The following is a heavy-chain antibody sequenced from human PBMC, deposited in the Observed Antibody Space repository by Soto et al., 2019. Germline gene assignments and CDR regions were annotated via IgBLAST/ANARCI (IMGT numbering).Heavy chain of an antibody. Sequence: GGSLRLSCAASGFTFSSYAMHWVRQAPGKGLEWVAVISYDGSNKYHADSVKGRFTISRDNSKNTLYLQMNSLRAEDTAVYYCARVVRSSSVYYYGMDVWGQGTTVTVSS. V-gene: IGHV3-30-3*01. J-gene: IGHJ6*02. CDR3: ARVVRSSSVYYYGMDV. CDR1: GFTFSSYA. CDR2: ISYDGSNK. D-gene: IGHD6-6*01.